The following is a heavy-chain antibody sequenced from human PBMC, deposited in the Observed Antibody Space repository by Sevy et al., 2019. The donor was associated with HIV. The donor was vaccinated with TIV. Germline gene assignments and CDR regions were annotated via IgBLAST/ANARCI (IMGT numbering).Heavy chain of an antibody. D-gene: IGHD2-15*01. CDR3: ARLSGDCSGGSCYSWDYYYYYMDV. J-gene: IGHJ6*03. CDR1: GGSISSSSYY. Sequence: SETLSLTCTVSGGSISSSSYYWGWIRQPPGKGLEWIGSIYHSGSTYYNPSLKSRVTISVDTSKNQFSLKLSSVTAADTAVYYCARLSGDCSGGSCYSWDYYYYYMDVWGKGTTVTV. CDR2: IYHSGST. V-gene: IGHV4-39*01.